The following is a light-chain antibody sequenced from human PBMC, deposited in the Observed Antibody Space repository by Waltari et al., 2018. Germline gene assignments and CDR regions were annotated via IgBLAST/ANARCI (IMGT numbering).Light chain of an antibody. CDR2: EVI. CDR1: SSDVGLYNL. Sequence: QSALTQPASVSGSPGPSLTISCTGPSSDVGLYNLISWYQQPPGKAPELVVYEVISRPSGVSNRFSGSKSGNTASLTISGLQAEDEADYYCCSYAGRIWVFGGGTKLTVL. V-gene: IGLV2-23*02. CDR3: CSYAGRIWV. J-gene: IGLJ3*02.